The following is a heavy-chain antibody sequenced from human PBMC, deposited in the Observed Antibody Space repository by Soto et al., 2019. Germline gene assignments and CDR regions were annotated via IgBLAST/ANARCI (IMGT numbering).Heavy chain of an antibody. D-gene: IGHD2-2*01. V-gene: IGHV4-4*02. CDR3: ARVGYCSSTSCAHLFPPLNCFDP. CDR1: GGSISSSNW. J-gene: IGHJ5*02. CDR2: IYHSGST. Sequence: PSETLSLTCAVSGGSISSSNWWSWVRQPPGKGLEWIGEIYHSGSTNYNPSLKSRVTISVDKSKNQFSLKLSSVTAADTALYYCARVGYCSSTSCAHLFPPLNCFDPWGRGTLVTVSS.